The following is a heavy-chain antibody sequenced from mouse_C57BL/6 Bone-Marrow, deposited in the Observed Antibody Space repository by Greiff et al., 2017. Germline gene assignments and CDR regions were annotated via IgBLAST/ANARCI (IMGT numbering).Heavy chain of an antibody. V-gene: IGHV2-3*01. Sequence: VQLVESGPGLVAPSQSLSITCTVSGFSLTSYGVSWVRQPPGKGLEWLGVIWGDGSTNYHSALISRLSISKDNSKSQVFLKLNSLQTDDTATYYCAKPGGYYGSSFPYYYAMDYWGQGTSVTVSS. CDR3: AKPGGYYGSSFPYYYAMDY. CDR2: IWGDGST. CDR1: GFSLTSYG. J-gene: IGHJ4*01. D-gene: IGHD1-1*01.